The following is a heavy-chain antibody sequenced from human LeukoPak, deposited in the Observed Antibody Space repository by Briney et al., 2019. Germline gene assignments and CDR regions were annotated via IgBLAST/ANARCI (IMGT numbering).Heavy chain of an antibody. D-gene: IGHD2-2*01. CDR1: GFTFSDYY. CDR3: ASGVVVPAAYPY. Sequence: PGGSLRLSCAASGFTFSDYYMSWIRQAPGKGLEWVSYISSSGSTIYYADSVKGRFTISRVNAKNSLYLQMNSLRAEDTAVYYCASGVVVPAAYPYWGQGTLVTVSS. J-gene: IGHJ4*02. CDR2: ISSSGSTI. V-gene: IGHV3-11*04.